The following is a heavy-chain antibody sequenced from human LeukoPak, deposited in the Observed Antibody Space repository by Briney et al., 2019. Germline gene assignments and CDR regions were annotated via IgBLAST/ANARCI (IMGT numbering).Heavy chain of an antibody. V-gene: IGHV3-23*01. J-gene: IGHJ4*02. CDR1: GFTFSTYP. Sequence: GGSLRLSCAASGFTFSTYPMNWVRQAPGKGLEWVSGMSGSGGATYYADSVKGRFTISRDNSKNTLYLQMNSLRAEDTAVYYCARGGFITMIVVVITGPFDYWGQGTLVTVSS. CDR2: MSGSGGAT. D-gene: IGHD3-22*01. CDR3: ARGGFITMIVVVITGPFDY.